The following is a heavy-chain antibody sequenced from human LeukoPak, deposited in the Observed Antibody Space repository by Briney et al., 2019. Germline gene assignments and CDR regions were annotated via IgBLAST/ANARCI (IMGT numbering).Heavy chain of an antibody. Sequence: GGSLRLSCAASGFTFSSYAMHWVRQAPGTGLKWVAVISYDGSNKYYADSVKGRFTISRDNSKNTLYLQMNSLRAEDTAVYYCARDVREGTDYGMDVWGQGTTVTVSS. CDR2: ISYDGSNK. CDR1: GFTFSSYA. V-gene: IGHV3-30-3*01. D-gene: IGHD6-6*01. J-gene: IGHJ6*02. CDR3: ARDVREGTDYGMDV.